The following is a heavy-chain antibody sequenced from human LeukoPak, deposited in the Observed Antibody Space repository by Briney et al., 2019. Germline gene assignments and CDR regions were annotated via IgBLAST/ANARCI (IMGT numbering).Heavy chain of an antibody. CDR1: GGSISSYY. D-gene: IGHD2-2*01. J-gene: IGHJ3*02. V-gene: IGHV4-59*01. CDR3: ARVVVVPAAMVAFDI. CDR2: IYYSGST. Sequence: SGTLSLTCTVSGGSISSYYWSWIRQPPGKGLEWIGYIYYSGSTNYNPSLKSRVTISVDTSKNQFSLKLSSVTAADTAVYYCARVVVVPAAMVAFDIWGQGTMVTVSS.